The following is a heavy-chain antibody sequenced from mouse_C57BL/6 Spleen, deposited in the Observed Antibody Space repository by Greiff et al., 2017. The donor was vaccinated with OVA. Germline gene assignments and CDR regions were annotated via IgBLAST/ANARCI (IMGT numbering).Heavy chain of an antibody. J-gene: IGHJ1*03. CDR2: ISNGGGST. CDR3: ARQGYDYDEYWYFDV. Sequence: EVQGVESGGGLVQPGGSLKLSCAASGFTFSDYYMYWVRQTPEKRLEWVAYISNGGGSTYYPDTVKGRFTISRDNAKNTLYLQMSRLKSEDTAMYYCARQGYDYDEYWYFDVWGTGTTVTVSS. V-gene: IGHV5-12*01. D-gene: IGHD2-4*01. CDR1: GFTFSDYY.